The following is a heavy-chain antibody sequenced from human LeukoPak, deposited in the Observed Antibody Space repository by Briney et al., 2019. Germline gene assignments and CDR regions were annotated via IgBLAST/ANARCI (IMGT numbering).Heavy chain of an antibody. Sequence: PSETLSLTCAVYGGSFSGYYWSWIRQPPGKGLEWIGEINHSGSTNYNPSLKSRVTISVDTSKNQFSLKLRSVTAADTAVYYCARGAPTYGDFAITANLDYWGQGTLVTVSS. CDR1: GGSFSGYY. J-gene: IGHJ4*02. CDR3: ARGAPTYGDFAITANLDY. V-gene: IGHV4-34*01. D-gene: IGHD4-17*01. CDR2: INHSGST.